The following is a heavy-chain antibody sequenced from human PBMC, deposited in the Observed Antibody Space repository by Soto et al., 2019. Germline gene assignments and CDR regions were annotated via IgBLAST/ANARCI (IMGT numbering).Heavy chain of an antibody. Sequence: GGSLRLSCAASGFTFSSYWLSWVRQAPGKGLEWVANIKQDGSEENYVDSVEGRFTISRDNAKNSVYLQMNSLRAEDTAVYYCAKXRAXPNWALDFDCWGQGNLVTVS. CDR3: AKXRAXPNWALDFDC. V-gene: IGHV3-7*01. J-gene: IGHJ4*02. D-gene: IGHD3-16*01. CDR2: IKQDGSEE. CDR1: GFTFSSYW.